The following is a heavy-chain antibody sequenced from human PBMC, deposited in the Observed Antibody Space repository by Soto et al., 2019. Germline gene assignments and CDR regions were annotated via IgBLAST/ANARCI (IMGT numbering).Heavy chain of an antibody. CDR1: GDTFNNYV. CDR3: AGRCDSTTCLGHFDY. CDR2: ILPIFATA. D-gene: IGHD2-2*01. J-gene: IGHJ4*02. V-gene: IGHV1-69*06. Sequence: QVQLVQSGAEVKKPGSLVKVSCKASGDTFNNYVVNWVRQAPGQGLEWLGGILPIFATANYAQKFQGRVTITADKSTRTAYMELTSLRSEDTAVYYCAGRCDSTTCLGHFDYWGQGTLVTVAS.